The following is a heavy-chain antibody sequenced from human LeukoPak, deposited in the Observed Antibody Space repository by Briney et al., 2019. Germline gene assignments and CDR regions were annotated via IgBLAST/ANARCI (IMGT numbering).Heavy chain of an antibody. V-gene: IGHV3-53*01. CDR2: IYSGGNT. J-gene: IGHJ4*02. CDR3: ARRAGEYSHPYDY. CDR1: GFTVSSNS. D-gene: IGHD4-17*01. Sequence: GGSLRLSCTVSGFTVSSNSMSWVRQAPGKGLEWVSFIYSGGNTHYSDSVKGRFTTSRDNSKNTLYLQMNSPRAEDTAVYYCARRAGEYSHPYDYWGQGTLVTVSS.